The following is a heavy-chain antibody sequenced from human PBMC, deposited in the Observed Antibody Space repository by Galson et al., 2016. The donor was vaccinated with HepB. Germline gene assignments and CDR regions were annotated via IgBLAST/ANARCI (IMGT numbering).Heavy chain of an antibody. D-gene: IGHD1-1*01. CDR1: GLTFSRFW. Sequence: SLRLSCAASGLTFSRFWMTWVCQAPGKGLEWVANINQDGSEKHYLDSVRGRFTISRDNAKNSLYLQMNSLRAEDTAVYFCARAYQYTLDYWGQGTLVTVSS. CDR2: INQDGSEK. CDR3: ARAYQYTLDY. J-gene: IGHJ4*02. V-gene: IGHV3-7*04.